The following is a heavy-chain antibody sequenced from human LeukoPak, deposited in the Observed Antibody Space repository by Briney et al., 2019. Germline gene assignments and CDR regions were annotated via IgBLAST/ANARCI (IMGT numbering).Heavy chain of an antibody. D-gene: IGHD4-17*01. V-gene: IGHV1-18*01. CDR3: ARDLRLRGHFGTVDY. CDR1: GYTFTGYG. Sequence: ASVKVSCKASGYTFTGYGISWVRQAPGQGLEWMGWISAYNGNTNYAQKLQGRVTMTTDTSTSTAYMELRTLRSEDTAVYYCARDLRLRGHFGTVDYWGQGTLVTVSS. J-gene: IGHJ4*02. CDR2: ISAYNGNT.